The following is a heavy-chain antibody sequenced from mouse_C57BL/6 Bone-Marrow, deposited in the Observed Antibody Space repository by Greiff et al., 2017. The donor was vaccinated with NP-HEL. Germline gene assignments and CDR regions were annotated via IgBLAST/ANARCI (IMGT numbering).Heavy chain of an antibody. CDR3: ARRLWLRLYFDY. V-gene: IGHV1-43*01. J-gene: IGHJ2*01. CDR1: GYSFTGYY. CDR2: INPSTGGT. D-gene: IGHD2-2*01. Sequence: EVKVVESGPELVKPGASVKISCKASGYSFTGYYMHWVKQSSEKSLEWIGEINPSTGGTSYNQKFKGKATLTVDKSSSTAYMQLKSLTSEDSAVYYCARRLWLRLYFDYWGQGTTLTVSS.